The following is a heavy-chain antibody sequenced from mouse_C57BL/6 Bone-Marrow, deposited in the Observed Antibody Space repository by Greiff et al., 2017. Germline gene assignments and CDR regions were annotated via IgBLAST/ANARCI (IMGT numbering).Heavy chain of an antibody. CDR1: GYTFTSYW. CDR2: IDPSDSET. Sequence: VQLQQSGAELVRPGSSVKLSCKASGYTFTSYWMHWVKQRPIQGLEWIGNIDPSDSETHYNQKFKDKATLTVDKSSSTAYMQLSSLTSEDSAVYYCARGGIYYDYAMDYWGQGTSVTVSS. J-gene: IGHJ4*01. D-gene: IGHD2-1*01. V-gene: IGHV1-52*01. CDR3: ARGGIYYDYAMDY.